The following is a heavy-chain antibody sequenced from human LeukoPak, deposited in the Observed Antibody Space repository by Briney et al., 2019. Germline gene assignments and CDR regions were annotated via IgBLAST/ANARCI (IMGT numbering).Heavy chain of an antibody. CDR1: GFTFSSYA. J-gene: IGHJ4*02. D-gene: IGHD1-26*01. Sequence: GGSLRLSCAASGFTFSSYAMHWVRQAPGKGLEWVAVISYDGSNKYYADSVKGRFTISRDNSKNTLYLQMNSLRAEDTAVYYRARASPTGSSPFDYWGQGTLVTVSS. CDR2: ISYDGSNK. V-gene: IGHV3-30-3*01. CDR3: ARASPTGSSPFDY.